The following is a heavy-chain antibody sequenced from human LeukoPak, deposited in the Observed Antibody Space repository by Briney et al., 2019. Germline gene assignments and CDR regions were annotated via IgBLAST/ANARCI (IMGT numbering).Heavy chain of an antibody. Sequence: SETLSLTCTVSVDSLSSYYWNWIRQPPGKGLEWIGFLFHRGNTNSNPSLQSRVTMSLDTSKNQFSLTMTSVTAADTAVYYCARERAFGVGRGIIANAFDIWSQGTMVTVSS. CDR3: ARERAFGVGRGIIANAFDI. J-gene: IGHJ3*02. CDR2: LFHRGNT. V-gene: IGHV4-59*01. D-gene: IGHD3-10*01. CDR1: VDSLSSYY.